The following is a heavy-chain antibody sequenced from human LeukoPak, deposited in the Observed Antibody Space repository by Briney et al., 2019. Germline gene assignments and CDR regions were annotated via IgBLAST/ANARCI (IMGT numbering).Heavy chain of an antibody. Sequence: SCKASGGTFSSYAMSWVRQAPGKGLEWVSAISGSGGSTYYADSVKGRFTISRDNSKNTLYLQMNSLRAEDTAVYYCARAVAGFDYWGQGTLVTVSS. D-gene: IGHD6-19*01. J-gene: IGHJ4*02. V-gene: IGHV3-23*01. CDR3: ARAVAGFDY. CDR2: ISGSGGST. CDR1: GGTFSSYA.